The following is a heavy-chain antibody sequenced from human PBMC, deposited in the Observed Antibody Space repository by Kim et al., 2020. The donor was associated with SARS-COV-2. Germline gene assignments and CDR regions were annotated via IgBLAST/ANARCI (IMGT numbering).Heavy chain of an antibody. V-gene: IGHV1-69*13. CDR2: IIPIFGTA. D-gene: IGHD1-26*01. CDR3: ARDSSAEWELPINYYYYYGMDV. J-gene: IGHJ6*02. CDR1: GGTFSSYA. Sequence: SVKVSCKASGGTFSSYAISWVRQAPGQGLEWMGGIIPIFGTANYAQKFQGRVTITADESTSTAYMELSSLRSEDTAVYYCARDSSAEWELPINYYYYYGMDVCGQGTTVTVSS.